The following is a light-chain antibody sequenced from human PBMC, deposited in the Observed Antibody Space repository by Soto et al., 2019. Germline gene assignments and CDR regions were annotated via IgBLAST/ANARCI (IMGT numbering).Light chain of an antibody. CDR2: DAS. CDR3: QQRGDWPLYA. J-gene: IGKJ2*01. Sequence: EIVLTQSPATLSLSPGERATLSCRASQSVSTNLAWYQQKPGQAPRVLIYDASDRATGIPARFSGSWSGTDCTLTISSLEPEDFAVYYCQQRGDWPLYAFGQGTKLEIK. CDR1: QSVSTN. V-gene: IGKV3-11*01.